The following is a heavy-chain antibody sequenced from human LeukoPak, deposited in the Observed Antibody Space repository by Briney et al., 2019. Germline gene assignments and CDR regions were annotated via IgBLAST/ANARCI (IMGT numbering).Heavy chain of an antibody. J-gene: IGHJ6*02. CDR3: ARDRYDSSGPSPYYYYGMDV. V-gene: IGHV1-69*04. CDR2: IIPILGIA. CDR1: GGTFSSYA. Sequence: SVKVSCKASGGTFSSYAISWVRQAPGQGLEWTGRIIPILGIANYAQKFQGRVTITADKSTSTAYMELSSLRSEDTAVYYCARDRYDSSGPSPYYYYGMDVWGQGTTVTVSS. D-gene: IGHD3-22*01.